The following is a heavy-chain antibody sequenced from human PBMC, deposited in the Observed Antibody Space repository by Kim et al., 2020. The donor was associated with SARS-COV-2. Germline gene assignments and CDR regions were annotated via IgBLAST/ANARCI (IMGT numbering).Heavy chain of an antibody. CDR3: ARGKGDVVVVAATGYYYYGMDV. D-gene: IGHD2-15*01. V-gene: IGHV4-34*01. Sequence: SETLSLTCAVYGGSFSGYYWSWIRQPPGKGLEWIGEINHSGSTNYNPSLKSRVTISVDTSKNQFSLKLSSVTAADTAVYYCARGKGDVVVVAATGYYYYGMDVWGQGTTVTVSS. CDR1: GGSFSGYY. CDR2: INHSGST. J-gene: IGHJ6*02.